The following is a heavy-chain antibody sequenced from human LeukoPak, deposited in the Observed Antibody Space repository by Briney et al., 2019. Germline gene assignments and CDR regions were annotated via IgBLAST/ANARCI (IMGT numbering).Heavy chain of an antibody. D-gene: IGHD3-22*01. CDR2: ISGSGGST. CDR3: AKDRGRYYDSSGYYWGYYFDS. Sequence: GGSLRLSCAASGFTFSSYWMHWVRQAPGKGLEWVSTISGSGGSTYYADSVKGRFTISRDNSKNTLYLEMSSLRAEDTAVYYCAKDRGRYYDSSGYYWGYYFDSWGQGILVTVS. J-gene: IGHJ4*02. V-gene: IGHV3-23*01. CDR1: GFTFSSYW.